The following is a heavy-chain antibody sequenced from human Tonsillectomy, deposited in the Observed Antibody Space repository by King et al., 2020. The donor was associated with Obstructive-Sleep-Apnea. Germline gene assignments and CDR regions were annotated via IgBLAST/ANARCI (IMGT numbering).Heavy chain of an antibody. CDR1: GFTFGDYY. J-gene: IGHJ5*02. CDR2: ISGSGTTI. CDR3: ARGMQTFDP. Sequence: VQLVESGGDLVKPGGSLRLTCAASGFTFGDYYMTWIRQAPGRGLEWVSYISGSGTTIYYADSVRGRFAFSRDNTKNSLFLQMDSLRVEDTAVYYCARGMQTFDPWGQGTLVTVSS. V-gene: IGHV3-11*01.